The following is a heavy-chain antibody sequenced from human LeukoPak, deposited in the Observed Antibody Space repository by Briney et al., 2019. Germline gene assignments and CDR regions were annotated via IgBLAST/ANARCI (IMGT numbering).Heavy chain of an antibody. CDR3: AKGTGGSCYSGSDS. CDR2: ISGSGGST. CDR1: GFPFSSYA. V-gene: IGHV3-23*01. J-gene: IGHJ4*02. D-gene: IGHD2-15*01. Sequence: GGSLRLSCAASGFPFSSYAMSWVRQAPGKGLEWVSAISGSGGSTYYADSVKGRFTISRDNFKNTLYLQMNSLRGEDTAVYYCAKGTGGSCYSGSDSWGQGTLVTVSS.